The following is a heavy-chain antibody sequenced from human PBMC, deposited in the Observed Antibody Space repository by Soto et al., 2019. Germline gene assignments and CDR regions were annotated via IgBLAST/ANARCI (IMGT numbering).Heavy chain of an antibody. D-gene: IGHD5-18*01. V-gene: IGHV4-61*05. Sequence: PSETLSLTCTVSGGSIISRDYYWSCIRQPPGKGLEWIGYIYYSGSTNYNPSLKSRITISIDMPKNQFSLNLSSVTAADTAVYYCARHTAMVLFDYWGRGTLVTVSS. CDR3: ARHTAMVLFDY. CDR2: IYYSGST. CDR1: GGSIISRDYY. J-gene: IGHJ4*02.